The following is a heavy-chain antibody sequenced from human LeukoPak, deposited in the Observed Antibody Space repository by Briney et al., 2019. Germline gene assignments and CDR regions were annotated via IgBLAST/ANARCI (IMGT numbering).Heavy chain of an antibody. D-gene: IGHD4-17*01. CDR1: GYTFTSYY. J-gene: IGHJ4*02. V-gene: IGHV1-46*01. CDR3: ARGPARPTYGDYYYFDY. CDR2: INPSGGST. Sequence: GSVKVSCKASGYTFTSYYMHWVRQAPGQGLEWMGIINPSGGSTSYAQKFQGRVTITRNTSISTAYMELSSLRSEDTAVYYCARGPARPTYGDYYYFDYWGQGTLVTVSS.